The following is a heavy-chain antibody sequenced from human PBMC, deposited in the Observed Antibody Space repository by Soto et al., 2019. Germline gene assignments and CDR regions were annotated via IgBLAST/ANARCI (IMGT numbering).Heavy chain of an antibody. CDR1: GGSISSSSYY. D-gene: IGHD5-12*01. V-gene: IGHV4-39*02. J-gene: IGHJ4*02. CDR3: AMRIVATIGGQWKN. CDR2: IYYSGST. Sequence: QLKLQESGPGLVKPSETLSLTCTVSGGSISSSSYYWGWIRQPPGKGLEWIGSIYYSGSTYYNPSLKSRVTISVDTSKNHFSLKLSSVTAADTAVYYCAMRIVATIGGQWKNWGQGTLVTVSS.